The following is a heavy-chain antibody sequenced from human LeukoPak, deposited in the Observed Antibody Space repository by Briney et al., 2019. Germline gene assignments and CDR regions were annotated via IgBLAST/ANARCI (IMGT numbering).Heavy chain of an antibody. J-gene: IGHJ4*02. CDR1: GSDFVSHW. D-gene: IGHD3-16*02. V-gene: IGHV5-51*01. CDR2: IFPGDSDT. CDR3: AKSECRGILVCPDY. Sequence: GESLQISSKSSGSDFVSHWIGWVRQMPGKGPEWMGRIFPGDSDTRYSPSFQGQVTISADTSINTAYLQWSSLKASDTAMYYCAKSECRGILVCPDYWGQGTLVTVSS.